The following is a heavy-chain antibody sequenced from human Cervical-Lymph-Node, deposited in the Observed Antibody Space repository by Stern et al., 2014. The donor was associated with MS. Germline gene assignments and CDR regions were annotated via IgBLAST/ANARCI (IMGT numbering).Heavy chain of an antibody. CDR3: ARVNSGYNWFDY. V-gene: IGHV4-4*02. CDR1: GDSISNTNW. Sequence: QVQLQESGPGLVKPSGTLSLTCAVSGDSISNTNWWGWVRQTPGMGLEWIGEIYHSGTTNFSPSLKSRVTMSVDKSKNQFSLELKSVTAADTAIYYCARVNSGYNWFDYWGQGTLVTVSS. J-gene: IGHJ5*01. D-gene: IGHD5-12*01. CDR2: IYHSGTT.